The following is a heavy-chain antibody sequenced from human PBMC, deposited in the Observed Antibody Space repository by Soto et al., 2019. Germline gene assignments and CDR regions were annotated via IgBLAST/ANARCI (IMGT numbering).Heavy chain of an antibody. D-gene: IGHD4-17*01. J-gene: IGHJ4*02. CDR3: AALKKYGDYSFDY. CDR1: GGSISSGDYY. CDR2: IYYSGST. Sequence: QVQLQESGPGLVKPSQTLSLTCTVSGGSISSGDYYWSWIRQPPGKGLEWIGYIYYSGSTYYNPSLKSRVTISVDTSKSQFSLKLSSVTAADTAVYYCAALKKYGDYSFDYWGQGTLVTVSS. V-gene: IGHV4-30-4*01.